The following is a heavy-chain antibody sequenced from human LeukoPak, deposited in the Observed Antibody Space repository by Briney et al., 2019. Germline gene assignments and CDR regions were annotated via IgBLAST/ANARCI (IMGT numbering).Heavy chain of an antibody. D-gene: IGHD1-1*01. Sequence: PSETLSLTCAVSGGSASSGGYSWSWIRQPPGKGLEWIGVIYHSGSTYYNPSLKSRVTISVDRSKNQFSLKLRSVTAADTAMYYCAGGFNYASGSYWGQGTPVTVSS. J-gene: IGHJ4*02. CDR2: IYHSGST. CDR3: AGGFNYASGSY. CDR1: GGSASSGGYS. V-gene: IGHV4-30-2*01.